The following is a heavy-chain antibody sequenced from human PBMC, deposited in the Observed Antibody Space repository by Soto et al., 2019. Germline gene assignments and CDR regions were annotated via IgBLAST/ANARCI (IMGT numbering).Heavy chain of an antibody. CDR1: GGSISSGGYS. D-gene: IGHD3-16*01. J-gene: IGHJ1*01. CDR3: ARGDYGRRAEYFQH. Sequence: SETLSLTCAVSGGSISSGGYSWSWIRQPPGKGLEWIGYIYHSGSTYYNPSLKSRVTISVDRSKNQFSLKLSSVTAADTAVYYCARGDYGRRAEYFQHWGQGTLVTVSS. V-gene: IGHV4-30-2*01. CDR2: IYHSGST.